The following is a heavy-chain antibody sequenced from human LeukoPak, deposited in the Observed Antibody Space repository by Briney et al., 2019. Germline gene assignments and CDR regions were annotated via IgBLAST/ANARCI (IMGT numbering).Heavy chain of an antibody. D-gene: IGHD2-15*01. J-gene: IGHJ4*02. CDR2: INHSGST. CDR1: GFTFSSYS. CDR3: ARVFSGGSINFDY. V-gene: IGHV4-34*01. Sequence: GSLRLSCAASGFTFSSYSMNWVRQPPGKGLEWIGEINHSGSTNYNPSLKSRVTISVDTSKNRFSLKLSSVTAADTAVYYCARVFSGGSINFDYWGQGTLVTVSS.